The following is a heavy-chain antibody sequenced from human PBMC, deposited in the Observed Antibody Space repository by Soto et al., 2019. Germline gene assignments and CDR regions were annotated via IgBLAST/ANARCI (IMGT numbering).Heavy chain of an antibody. J-gene: IGHJ6*03. V-gene: IGHV1-8*01. CDR1: GYTFTSYD. CDR2: MNPNSGNT. CDR3: ARGGGDFWSGYYPLGYYYYYMDV. Sequence: GASVKVSCKASGYTFTSYDINWVLQATGQGLEWMGWMNPNSGNTGYAQKFQGRVTMTRNTSISTAYMELSSLRSEDTAVYYCARGGGDFWSGYYPLGYYYYYMDVWGKGTTVTVSS. D-gene: IGHD3-3*01.